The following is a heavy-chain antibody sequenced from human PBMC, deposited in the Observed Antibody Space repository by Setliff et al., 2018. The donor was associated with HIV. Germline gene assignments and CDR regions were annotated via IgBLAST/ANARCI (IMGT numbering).Heavy chain of an antibody. CDR2: ITGSGSRI. CDR3: AKDRSGSYSFARD. V-gene: IGHV3-48*03. D-gene: IGHD1-26*01. Sequence: LRLSCAASGFTFSNYEMNWVRQAPGKGLEWVSYITGSGSRIYYADSVKGRFTISRDNAKNSVYLQMNSLRAEDTAVYYCAKDRSGSYSFARDWGQGTLVTV. CDR1: GFTFSNYE. J-gene: IGHJ4*02.